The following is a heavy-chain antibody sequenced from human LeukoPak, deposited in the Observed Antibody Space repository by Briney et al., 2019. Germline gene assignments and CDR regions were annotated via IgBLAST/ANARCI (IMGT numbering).Heavy chain of an antibody. D-gene: IGHD3-22*01. V-gene: IGHV3-23*01. CDR3: TRPSYDSSVSGVVY. CDR1: GFTFSSYA. Sequence: GGSLRLSCAASGFTFSSYAMNWVRQAPGKGLEWVSAISGSGGNTYYAESAKGRFTISRDNSKNTAYLQMNSLKTEDTAVYYCTRPSYDSSVSGVVYWGQGTLVTVSS. J-gene: IGHJ4*02. CDR2: ISGSGGNT.